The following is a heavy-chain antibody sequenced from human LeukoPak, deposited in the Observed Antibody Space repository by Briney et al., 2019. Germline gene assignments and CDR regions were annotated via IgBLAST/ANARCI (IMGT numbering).Heavy chain of an antibody. CDR3: AADSSHSSGYHYSDS. J-gene: IGHJ4*02. CDR1: GFTFTSSA. Sequence: SVKVSCKASGFTFTSSAVQWVRQARGQRLEWIGWIVVGSGNTNYAQKFQERVTITRDMSTSTAYMELSSLRSEDTAVYYCAADSSHSSGYHYSDSWGQGTLVTVSS. V-gene: IGHV1-58*01. CDR2: IVVGSGNT. D-gene: IGHD3-22*01.